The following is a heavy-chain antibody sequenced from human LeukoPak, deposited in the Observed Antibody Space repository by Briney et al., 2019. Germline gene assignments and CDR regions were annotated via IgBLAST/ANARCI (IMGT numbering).Heavy chain of an antibody. D-gene: IGHD3-16*01. V-gene: IGHV3-21*01. J-gene: IGHJ6*04. CDR2: ISSSSSYI. CDR3: ARFRGYYYYGMDV. CDR1: GFTFSSYS. Sequence: GGSLRLSCAASGFTFSSYSMNWARQAPGKGLEWVSSISSSSSYIYYADSVKGRFTISRDNAKNSLYLQMNSLRAEDTAVYYCARFRGYYYYGMDVWGKGTTVTVSS.